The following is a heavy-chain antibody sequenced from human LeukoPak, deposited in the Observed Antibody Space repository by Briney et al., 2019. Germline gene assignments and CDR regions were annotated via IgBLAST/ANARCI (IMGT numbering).Heavy chain of an antibody. CDR1: GYTFTGYY. Sequence: ASVKVSCKASGYTFTGYYMHWVRQASGQGLEWMGWINPNSGGTNYAQKFQGRVTMTRDTSISTAYMELSRLRSDDTAVYYCASPLSYYDSSGYDYWGQGTLVTVSS. J-gene: IGHJ4*02. V-gene: IGHV1-2*02. CDR2: INPNSGGT. CDR3: ASPLSYYDSSGYDY. D-gene: IGHD3-22*01.